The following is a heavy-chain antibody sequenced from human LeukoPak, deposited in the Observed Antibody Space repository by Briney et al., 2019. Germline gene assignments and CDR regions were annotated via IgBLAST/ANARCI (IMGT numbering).Heavy chain of an antibody. V-gene: IGHV3-30-3*01. J-gene: IGHJ4*02. CDR1: GFTFSSYA. D-gene: IGHD4-17*01. CDR3: AREGIYGDIDY. CDR2: ISYDGSNK. Sequence: PGGSLRLSCAASGFTFSSYAMHWVRQAPGKGLEWVAVISYDGSNKYYADPVKGRFTISRDNSKNTLYLQMNSLRAEDTAVYYCAREGIYGDIDYWGQGTLVTVSS.